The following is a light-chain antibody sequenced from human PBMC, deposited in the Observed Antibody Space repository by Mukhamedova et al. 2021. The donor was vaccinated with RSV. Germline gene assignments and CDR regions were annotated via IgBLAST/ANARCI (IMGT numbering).Light chain of an antibody. Sequence: SITISCTGTSSDVGGYNYVSWYQQHPGKAPKLMIYEVSNRPSGVSNRFSGSKSGNTASLTISGLQAEDEADYYCSSHTSSSTYV. CDR3: SSHTSSSTYV. J-gene: IGLJ1*01. CDR1: SSDVGGYNY. CDR2: EVS. V-gene: IGLV2-14*01.